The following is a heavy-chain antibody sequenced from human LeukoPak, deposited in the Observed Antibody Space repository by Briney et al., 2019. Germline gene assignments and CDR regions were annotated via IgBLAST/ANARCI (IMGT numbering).Heavy chain of an antibody. CDR1: GYTFTGYD. CDR3: ASERTYIVVVPAANRPNWFDP. Sequence: APLKVSCKAAGYTFTGYDMHSGPQAPRPRRRCMGWISPNSAGTNYTQKFHGRVTMTRDTSSPTTYLELSRLRSHDTAVYYCASERTYIVVVPAANRPNWFDPWGQGALVTVSS. V-gene: IGHV1-2*02. J-gene: IGHJ5*02. D-gene: IGHD2-2*01. CDR2: ISPNSAGT.